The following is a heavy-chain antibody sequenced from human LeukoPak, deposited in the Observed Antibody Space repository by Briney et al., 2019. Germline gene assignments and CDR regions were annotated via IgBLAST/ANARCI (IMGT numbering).Heavy chain of an antibody. CDR2: ISYDGSNK. CDR1: GFTFSSYA. J-gene: IGHJ3*01. Sequence: GGSLRLSCAASGFTFSSYAMHWVRQAPGKGLEWVAVISYDGSNKYYADSVKGRFTISRDNSKNTLYLQMNSLRAEDTAVYYCAKGKVNHDGALDAWGQGTLVTVSS. CDR3: AKGKVNHDGALDA. V-gene: IGHV3-30-3*01. D-gene: IGHD2-21*01.